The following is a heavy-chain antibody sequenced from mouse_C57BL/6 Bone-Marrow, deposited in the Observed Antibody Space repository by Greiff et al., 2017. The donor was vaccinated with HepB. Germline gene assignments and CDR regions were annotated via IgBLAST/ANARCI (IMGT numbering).Heavy chain of an antibody. CDR2: IHPNSGST. V-gene: IGHV1-64*01. J-gene: IGHJ1*03. CDR1: GYTFTSYW. Sequence: VQLQQPGAELVKPGASVKLSCKASGYTFTSYWMHWVKQRPGQGLEWIGMIHPNSGSTNYNEKFKSKATLTVDKSSSTAYMQLSSLTSEDSAVYYCATVYYYGSSYASWYFDVWGTGTTVTVSS. D-gene: IGHD1-1*01. CDR3: ATVYYYGSSYASWYFDV.